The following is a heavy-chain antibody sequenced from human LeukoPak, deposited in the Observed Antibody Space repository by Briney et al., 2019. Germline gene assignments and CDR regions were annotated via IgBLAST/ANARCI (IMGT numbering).Heavy chain of an antibody. D-gene: IGHD3-10*02. CDR3: VRMFSGPLDY. Sequence: GESLRLSCAASGFSFSSSWLHWVRQAPAKGLVWVSRINPDGTSTSYADSVMGRFTISRDDAKNTLYLQMNSLRAEDTAVYYCVRMFSGPLDYWGQGTLVTVS. CDR2: INPDGTST. V-gene: IGHV3-74*01. CDR1: GFSFSSSW. J-gene: IGHJ4*02.